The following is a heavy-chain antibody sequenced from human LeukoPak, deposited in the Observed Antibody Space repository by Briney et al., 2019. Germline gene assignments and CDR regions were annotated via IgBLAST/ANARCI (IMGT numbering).Heavy chain of an antibody. CDR1: GDSIGSHY. D-gene: IGHD6-19*01. Sequence: PSETLSLTCTVSGDSIGSHYWSWIRQPPGKGLEWIGYIYTSGSTNYNPSLKSRVPISVDTSKNQFSLKLSSVTAADTAVYYCARSLGSGWYYFDYWGQGTLVTVSS. CDR2: IYTSGST. V-gene: IGHV4-4*09. CDR3: ARSLGSGWYYFDY. J-gene: IGHJ4*02.